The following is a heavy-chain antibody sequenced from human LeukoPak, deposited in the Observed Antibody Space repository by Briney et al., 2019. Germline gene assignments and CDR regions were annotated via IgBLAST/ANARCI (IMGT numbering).Heavy chain of an antibody. Sequence: PSETLSLTCTASGGSISSGSYYWSWIRQPAGKGLEWIGRIYTSGSTNYNPSLKSRVTISVDTSKNQFSLKLSSVTAADTAVYYCARGFGYSYDLDYWGQGTLVTVSS. CDR2: IYTSGST. D-gene: IGHD5-18*01. CDR1: GGSISSGSYY. J-gene: IGHJ4*02. V-gene: IGHV4-61*02. CDR3: ARGFGYSYDLDY.